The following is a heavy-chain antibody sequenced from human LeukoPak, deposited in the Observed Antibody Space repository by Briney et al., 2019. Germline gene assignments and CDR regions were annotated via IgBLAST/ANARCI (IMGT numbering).Heavy chain of an antibody. CDR3: ARAIGKSEGY. V-gene: IGHV3-7*01. D-gene: IGHD4-23*01. J-gene: IGHJ4*02. CDR1: GFTFSSYW. Sequence: GGSLRLSCAASGFTFSSYWMTWVRQAPGKGLEWVANIKQDGSEKYYVDSVKGRFTISRDNAKSSLYLQMDSLRAKDTAVYYCARAIGKSEGYWGQGTLVTVSS. CDR2: IKQDGSEK.